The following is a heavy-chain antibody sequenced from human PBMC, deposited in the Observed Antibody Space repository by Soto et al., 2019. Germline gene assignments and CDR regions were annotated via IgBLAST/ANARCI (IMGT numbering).Heavy chain of an antibody. V-gene: IGHV3-33*01. CDR3: ARDKGCSSTSCYVVEFQYYYMDV. J-gene: IGHJ6*03. CDR1: GFTFSSYG. CDR2: IWYDGSNK. D-gene: IGHD2-2*01. Sequence: QVQLVESGGGVVQPGRSLRLSCAASGFTFSSYGMHWVRQAPGKGLEWVAVIWYDGSNKDYGDSVKGRFTISRDNSKNTLYLQMNSLRAEDTAVYYCARDKGCSSTSCYVVEFQYYYMDVWGKGTTVTVSS.